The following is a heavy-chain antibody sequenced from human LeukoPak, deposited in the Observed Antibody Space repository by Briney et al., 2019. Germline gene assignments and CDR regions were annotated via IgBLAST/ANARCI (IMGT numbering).Heavy chain of an antibody. CDR2: ISASSDYT. V-gene: IGHV3-23*01. D-gene: IGHD3-22*01. CDR3: AKGGSHYDSSNYLFRFHS. CDR1: GFTFSSCA. Sequence: GGSLRLSCAASGFTFSSCAMSWVRQAPGKGLEWVSGISASSDYTYYADSVKGRFTISRDNSMNILSLQMNSLRVEDTAVYYCAKGGSHYDSSNYLFRFHSWGQGTLVTVSS. J-gene: IGHJ4*02.